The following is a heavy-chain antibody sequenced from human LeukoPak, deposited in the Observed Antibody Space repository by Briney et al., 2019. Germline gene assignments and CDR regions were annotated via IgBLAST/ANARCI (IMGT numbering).Heavy chain of an antibody. CDR2: IIPIFGTA. D-gene: IGHD5-18*01. J-gene: IGHJ6*03. Sequence: SVKVSCKASGGTFSSYAISWVRQAPGQGLEWMGGIIPIFGTANYAQKFQGRVTITADKSTSTAYMELSSLRSEDTAVYYCARAPSVGRGYSYGYGLYYYYYYYMDVWGKGTTVTVSS. CDR3: ARAPSVGRGYSYGYGLYYYYYYYMDV. V-gene: IGHV1-69*06. CDR1: GGTFSSYA.